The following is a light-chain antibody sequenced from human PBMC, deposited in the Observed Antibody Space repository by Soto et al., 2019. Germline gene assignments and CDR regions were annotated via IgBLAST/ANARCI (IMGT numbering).Light chain of an antibody. CDR3: QVWDSDSDHVV. CDR2: DDR. J-gene: IGLJ2*01. CDR1: NLEFKS. Sequence: SYELTQPPSVSVAPGQTASISCGGYNLEFKSVHWCQQRPGQAPVLVVFDDRDRPSGIPDRFSGASSGNTATLTISRVEAGDESDFYCQVWDSDSDHVVFGGGTKLTVL. V-gene: IGLV3-21*02.